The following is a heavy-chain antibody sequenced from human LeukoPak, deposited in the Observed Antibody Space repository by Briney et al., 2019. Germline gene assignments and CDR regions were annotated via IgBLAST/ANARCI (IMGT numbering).Heavy chain of an antibody. J-gene: IGHJ4*02. CDR1: GYTFTSYY. CDR2: INPSGGST. V-gene: IGHV1-46*01. Sequence: ASVKVSCKASGYTFTSYYMHWVRHAPGQGLEWMGIINPSGGSTRYAQKFQGRVTMTRDTSTSTVYMELSSLSSEDTAVYYCARNPVTTKYFDYWGQGTLVTVSS. CDR3: ARNPVTTKYFDY. D-gene: IGHD4-17*01.